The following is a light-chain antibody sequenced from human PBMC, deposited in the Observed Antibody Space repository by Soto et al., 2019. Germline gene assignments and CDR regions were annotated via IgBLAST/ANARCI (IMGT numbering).Light chain of an antibody. CDR3: QQYARPPFA. V-gene: IGKV3-20*01. CDR2: GAS. CDR1: QTFSSSY. J-gene: IGKJ2*01. Sequence: EIVLTQSPGTLSLSPGERATLSCRASQTFSSSYLAWYQQKPGQAPRLLIYGASNRATGIPDRVSGSGSGTDFTLTISRLEPEDFAVYYCQQYARPPFAFGQGTKVDIK.